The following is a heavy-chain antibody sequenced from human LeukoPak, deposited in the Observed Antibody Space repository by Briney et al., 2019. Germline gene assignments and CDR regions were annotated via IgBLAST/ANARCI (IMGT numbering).Heavy chain of an antibody. J-gene: IGHJ3*02. CDR2: IYYSGST. CDR3: ARSQRADAFDI. V-gene: IGHV4-59*01. Sequence: SETLSLTCTVSGGSISSYYWSWIRQPPGKGLEWIGYIYYSGSTNYNPSLKSRVTISVDTSKNQFSLKLSSVTAADTAVYYCARSQRADAFDIWGQGTMVTVSS. CDR1: GGSISSYY.